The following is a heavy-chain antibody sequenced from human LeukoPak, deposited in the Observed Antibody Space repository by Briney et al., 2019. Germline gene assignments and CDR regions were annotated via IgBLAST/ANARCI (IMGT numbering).Heavy chain of an antibody. CDR2: ITGNSGTI. Sequence: PGGSLRLSCAASGFIFDEYAMHWVRQPPGEGLEWVSGITGNSGTIGYADSVKGRFTISRDNAKNSLYLQMNRLRTEDTALYYCTKGDRGHSVPDYWGQGTLVTVSS. CDR1: GFIFDEYA. D-gene: IGHD2-21*02. J-gene: IGHJ4*02. V-gene: IGHV3-9*01. CDR3: TKGDRGHSVPDY.